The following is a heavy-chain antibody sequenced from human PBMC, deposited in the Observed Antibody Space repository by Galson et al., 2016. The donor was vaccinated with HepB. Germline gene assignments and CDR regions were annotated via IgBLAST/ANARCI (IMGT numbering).Heavy chain of an antibody. CDR3: AKDLRGKDEYVWGAYRTYGFDH. D-gene: IGHD3-3*01. CDR2: ISYDGSRR. V-gene: IGHV3-30*18. J-gene: IGHJ4*02. CDR1: GFSFGSHA. Sequence: SLRLSCAASGFSFGSHAMHWVRQAPGKGLEWVAVISYDGSRRYYGDSMKGRFTISRDDSENTLYLQMKSLRADDTAVYYCAKDLRGKDEYVWGAYRTYGFDHWGQGALVIVSS.